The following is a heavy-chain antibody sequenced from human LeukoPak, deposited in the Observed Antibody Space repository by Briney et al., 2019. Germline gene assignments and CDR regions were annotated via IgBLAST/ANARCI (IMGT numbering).Heavy chain of an antibody. Sequence: PSETLSLACTVSGGSISSGSHHWGWFRQSPGKGLEWIGSIHYSRTTYHNPSLNSRVTISEVTSKNQVSLKLNSVTAADTAVYYCARHYGPWGQGTLVTVSS. D-gene: IGHD3-10*01. V-gene: IGHV4-39*01. CDR1: GGSISSGSHH. CDR3: ARHYGP. CDR2: IHYSRTT. J-gene: IGHJ5*02.